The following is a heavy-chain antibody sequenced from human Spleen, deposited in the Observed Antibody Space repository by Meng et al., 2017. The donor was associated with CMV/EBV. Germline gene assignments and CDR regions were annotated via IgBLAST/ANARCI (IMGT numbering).Heavy chain of an antibody. CDR2: IYYSGST. D-gene: IGHD2-2*01. V-gene: IGHV4-59*01. CDR1: GGSISSYY. J-gene: IGHJ6*02. CDR3: ARGRYCSSTSCPARGNYYYYGMDV. Sequence: SETLSLTCTVSGGSISSYYWSWIRQPPGKGLEWIGYIYYSGSTNYNPSLKSRVTISVDTSKNQFSLKLSSVTAADTAVYYCARGRYCSSTSCPARGNYYYYGMDVWGQGTTVTVSS.